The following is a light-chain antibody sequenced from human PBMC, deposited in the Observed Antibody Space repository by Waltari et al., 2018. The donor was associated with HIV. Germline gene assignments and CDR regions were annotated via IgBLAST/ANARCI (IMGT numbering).Light chain of an antibody. CDR1: SSNIGAGYD. CDR2: GNR. J-gene: IGLJ2*01. CDR3: QSFDSSLSGVV. Sequence: QSVLTQPPSVSGAPGQRVTISCTGSSSNIGAGYDVPWYQQLPGTAPKLLSYGNRNRPSGVPDRFSGSKSGTSASLAITGLQAEDEADYYCQSFDSSLSGVVFGGGTRLTVL. V-gene: IGLV1-40*01.